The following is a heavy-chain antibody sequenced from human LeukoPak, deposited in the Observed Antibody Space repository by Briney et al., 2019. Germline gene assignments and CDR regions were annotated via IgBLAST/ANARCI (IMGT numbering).Heavy chain of an antibody. J-gene: IGHJ6*02. Sequence: SETLSLTCTVSGGSISSYYWSWIRQPPGKGLEWIGYIYYSGSTNYNPSLKSRVTISVDTSKNQFSLMLSSVTAADTAVYYCARESGYDHYYGMDVWGQGTTVTVSS. D-gene: IGHD5-12*01. CDR3: ARESGYDHYYGMDV. CDR1: GGSISSYY. V-gene: IGHV4-59*01. CDR2: IYYSGST.